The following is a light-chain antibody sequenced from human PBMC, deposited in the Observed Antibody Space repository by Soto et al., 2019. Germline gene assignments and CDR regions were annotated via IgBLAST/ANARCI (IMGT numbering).Light chain of an antibody. J-gene: IGKJ1*01. CDR2: GAS. CDR3: QQYNNWPPRT. CDR1: QSVCSN. V-gene: IGKV3-15*01. Sequence: EIVMTQSPATLSVSPWERATLSCRASQSVCSNLAWYQQKPGQAPRLLIYGASTRATGIPARFSGSGSGTEFTLTISSLQSEDFEVYYCQQYNNWPPRTFGQGTKVEIK.